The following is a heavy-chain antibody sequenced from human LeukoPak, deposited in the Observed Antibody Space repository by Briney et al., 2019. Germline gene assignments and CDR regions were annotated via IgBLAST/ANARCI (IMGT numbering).Heavy chain of an antibody. CDR3: VTEDNELASAGKREVL. D-gene: IGHD6-13*01. CDR1: GGSFSGYY. Sequence: SETLSLTCAVYGGSFSGYYWSWIRQSPGKGLEWIGEINHSGRIAYNPSLKSRVTMSLDTSNKQFSLKLTSVTAADTAVYYCVTEDNELASAGKREVLWGQGTLVTVSS. V-gene: IGHV4-34*01. CDR2: INHSGRI. J-gene: IGHJ4*02.